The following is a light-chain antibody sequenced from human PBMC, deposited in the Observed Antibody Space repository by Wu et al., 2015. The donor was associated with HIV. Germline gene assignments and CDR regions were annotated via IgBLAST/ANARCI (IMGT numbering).Light chain of an antibody. J-gene: IGKJ2*03. V-gene: IGKV1-9*01. CDR1: QGINNY. CDR2: GAS. CDR3: HQFYIHPRS. Sequence: QLTQSPDSLSASVGDRVTIICRASQGINNYLAWYQQKPGKAPNLLIYGASTWQGGVPSRFSGSGSGTNFSLTISSLQPEDSATYYCHQFYIHPRSFGQGTKLEIK.